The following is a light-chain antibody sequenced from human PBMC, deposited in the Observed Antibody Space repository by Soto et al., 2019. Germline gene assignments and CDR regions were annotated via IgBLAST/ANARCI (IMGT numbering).Light chain of an antibody. CDR2: AAS. CDR1: QSITSY. Sequence: DIQMTQSPSSLSASVGDRVTITCRASQSITSYLNWYQQKPGKAPELLIYAASSLQSGVPSRFSGSGSGTDFTLTISSLQPEDFATYYCQQSHSTPLTFGPGTKVDIK. CDR3: QQSHSTPLT. J-gene: IGKJ3*01. V-gene: IGKV1-39*01.